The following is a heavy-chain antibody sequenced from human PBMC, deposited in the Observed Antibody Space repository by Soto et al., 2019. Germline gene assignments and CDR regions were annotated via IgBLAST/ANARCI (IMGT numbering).Heavy chain of an antibody. Sequence: PPATLSLTCTVSCGFISRYFWTWIRAPRGKGLEIIGYIFYTGSTNYNPTLKSRVSISVDTSKSQFSLELSSVTSADTAVYYCARSLRNDIFDYWGQGTLVTVSS. V-gene: IGHV4-59*01. CDR1: CGFISRYF. CDR2: IFYTGST. J-gene: IGHJ4*02. D-gene: IGHD3-22*01. CDR3: ARSLRNDIFDY.